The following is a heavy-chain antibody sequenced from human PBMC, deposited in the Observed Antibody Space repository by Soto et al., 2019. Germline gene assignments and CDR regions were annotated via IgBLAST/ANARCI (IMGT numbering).Heavy chain of an antibody. V-gene: IGHV3-30*03. CDR2: ISKDGSSK. CDR3: ASDDMISRPDY. J-gene: IGHJ4*02. CDR1: GFTFSTYG. Sequence: GGSLRLSCAASGFTFSTYGMHWVRQAPGKGLEWVAVISKDGSSKYYADSVKGRFTISRDNAKNTLYVQMNSLGDEDTAVYYCASDDMISRPDYWGQGTLVPVSS. D-gene: IGHD6-13*01.